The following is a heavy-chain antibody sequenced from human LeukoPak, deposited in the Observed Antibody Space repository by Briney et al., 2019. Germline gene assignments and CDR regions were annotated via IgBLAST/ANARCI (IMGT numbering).Heavy chain of an antibody. D-gene: IGHD2/OR15-2a*01. J-gene: IGHJ4*02. Sequence: TGGSLRLSCAASGFTFSSYSMNWVRQAPGKGLEWVANINQDGSEKNCVDSVKGRFTISRDNAKNSLYLQMNSLRAEDTTVYYCANNRASLDYWGQGTLVTVSS. V-gene: IGHV3-7*02. CDR3: ANNRASLDY. CDR2: INQDGSEK. CDR1: GFTFSSYS.